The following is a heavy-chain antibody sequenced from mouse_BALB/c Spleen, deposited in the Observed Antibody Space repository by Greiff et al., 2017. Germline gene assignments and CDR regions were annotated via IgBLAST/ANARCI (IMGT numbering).Heavy chain of an antibody. CDR2: INPGSGGT. J-gene: IGHJ3*01. Sequence: QVQLKQSGAELVRPGTSVKVSCKASGYAFTHYLIEWVKQRPGQGLEWIGVINPGSGGTNYNEKFKGKATLTADKSSSTAYMQLSSLTSDDSAVYFCARRKGAGRWFAYWGQGTLVTVSA. D-gene: IGHD3-3*01. CDR3: ARRKGAGRWFAY. CDR1: GYAFTHYL. V-gene: IGHV1-54*01.